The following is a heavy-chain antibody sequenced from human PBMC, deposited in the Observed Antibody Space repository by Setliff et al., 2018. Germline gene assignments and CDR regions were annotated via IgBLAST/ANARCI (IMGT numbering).Heavy chain of an antibody. Sequence: SETLSLTCTVSGGSISSSSYYWGWLRQPPGKGLEWIGSINYTGNTYYNPSLESRVTISVDTSKNQFSLNLRSVTAADTAVYYCARMSGFLYMDVWGKGTTVTVSS. CDR3: ARMSGFLYMDV. CDR1: GGSISSSSYY. J-gene: IGHJ6*03. CDR2: INYTGNT. V-gene: IGHV4-39*01. D-gene: IGHD3-3*01.